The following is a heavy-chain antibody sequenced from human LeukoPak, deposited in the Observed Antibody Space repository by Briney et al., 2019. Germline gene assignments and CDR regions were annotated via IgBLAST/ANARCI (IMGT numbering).Heavy chain of an antibody. CDR3: TTNLLWFGELPDY. V-gene: IGHV3-15*01. J-gene: IGHJ4*02. CDR1: GFTFSNAW. D-gene: IGHD3-10*01. Sequence: GGSLRLSCAASGFTFSNAWMSWVRQAPGKGLEWVGRIKSKTDGGTTGYAAPVKGRFTISRDDSKNTLYLQMNSLKTEDTAVYYCTTNLLWFGELPDYWGQGTLVTVSS. CDR2: IKSKTDGGTT.